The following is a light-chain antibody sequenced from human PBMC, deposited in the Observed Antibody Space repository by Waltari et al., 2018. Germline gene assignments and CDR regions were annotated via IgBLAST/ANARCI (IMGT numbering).Light chain of an antibody. CDR3: QSYDISVSAWV. J-gene: IGLJ3*02. Sequence: QSVLTQPPSASGAPGQRVTISCTGSSSNIGGGYDVNWYQHLPAPAPNLLIYGHNHRPSGVPYRFSGSKSGTSASLAIPGLQAEDESDYYCQSYDISVSAWVFGGGTKLTVL. CDR2: GHN. CDR1: SSNIGGGYD. V-gene: IGLV1-40*01.